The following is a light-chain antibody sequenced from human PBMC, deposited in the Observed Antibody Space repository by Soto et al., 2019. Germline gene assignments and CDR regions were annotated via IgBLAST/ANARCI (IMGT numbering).Light chain of an antibody. CDR2: RNN. CDR1: SSNIGSNY. CDR3: AAWDASLSGFYV. Sequence: QSVLTQPPSASGTPGQRVTISCSGSSSNIGSNYVYWYQQLPGTAPKLLIYRNNQRPSGVPDRFSGSKSGTSASLAISGLRSEDEGDYYCAAWDASLSGFYVFGTGTKVTVL. J-gene: IGLJ1*01. V-gene: IGLV1-47*01.